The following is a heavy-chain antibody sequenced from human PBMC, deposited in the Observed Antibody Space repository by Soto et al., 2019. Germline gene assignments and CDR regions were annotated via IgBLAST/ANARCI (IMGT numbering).Heavy chain of an antibody. CDR1: GDSISTNNVA. V-gene: IGHV6-1*01. CDR3: ARGKYSAFDY. J-gene: IGHJ4*02. CDR2: TGYTSKWYN. Sequence: QVQLQQSGPGLVKPSQTLSLTCAISGDSISTNNVAWNWIRQSPSGGLEWLGRTGYTSKWYNDYAVSVRRRITINPDTSKTQFSLQLNSVTLDDTAVYYCARGKYSAFDYWGQGTLVTVSS. D-gene: IGHD5-18*01.